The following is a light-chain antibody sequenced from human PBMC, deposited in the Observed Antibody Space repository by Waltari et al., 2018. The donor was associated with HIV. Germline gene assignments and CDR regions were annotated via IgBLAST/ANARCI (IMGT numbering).Light chain of an antibody. J-gene: IGLJ3*02. CDR1: NSNVGNNY. CDR2: RNN. Sequence: QSVLTQPPSASGTPGQRVTISCSGSNSNVGNNYVSWYQHLPGTTPNLLIYRNNPRPSGDPDRFAGSKSGTSASLAISGLRSEDEADYYCAAWDDSLSGRVFGGGTKLTVL. CDR3: AAWDDSLSGRV. V-gene: IGLV1-47*01.